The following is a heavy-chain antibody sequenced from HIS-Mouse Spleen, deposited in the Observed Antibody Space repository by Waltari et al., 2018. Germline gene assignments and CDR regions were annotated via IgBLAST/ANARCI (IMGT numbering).Heavy chain of an antibody. V-gene: IGHV4-34*01. D-gene: IGHD6-13*01. CDR2: INHSGST. CDR3: ARGPRYSSSPFDY. J-gene: IGHJ4*02. CDR1: GGSFRGYY. Sequence: QVQLQQWGAGLLKPSETLSLTCAVYGGSFRGYYWSWIRQPPGKGLEWIGEINHSGSTNYNPSLKSRVTISVDTSKNQFSLKLSSVTAADTAVYYCARGPRYSSSPFDYWGQGTLVTVSS.